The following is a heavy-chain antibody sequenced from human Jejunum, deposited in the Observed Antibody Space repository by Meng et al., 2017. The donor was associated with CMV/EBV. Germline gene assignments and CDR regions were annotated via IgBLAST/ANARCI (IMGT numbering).Heavy chain of an antibody. D-gene: IGHD3-9*01. CDR3: TRDFDWPHNWFDP. V-gene: IGHV3-49*04. Sequence: FTVRDYAISWVRQDPGKGLEWVGFVRSYAFGGSTEDAASVKGRFTISRDDSKSIAYLQMSSLKIEDTAVYYCTRDFDWPHNWFDPWGQGTLVTVSS. CDR1: FTVRDYA. J-gene: IGHJ5*02. CDR2: VRSYAFGGST.